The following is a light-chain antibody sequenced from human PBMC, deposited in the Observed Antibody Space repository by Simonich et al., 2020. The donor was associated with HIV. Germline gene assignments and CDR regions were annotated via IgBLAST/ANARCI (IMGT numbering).Light chain of an antibody. V-gene: IGLV3-10*01. CDR1: ALPKKY. J-gene: IGLJ2*01. Sequence: SYELTQPPSVSVSPGQTATITCSGDALPKKYAYWYQQKSGQAPVLVIYEDSKRPSGIPGRFSGSSSGTMATLTISGAQVEDEADYYCQSADSSGTVVFGGGTKLTVL. CDR3: QSADSSGTVV. CDR2: EDS.